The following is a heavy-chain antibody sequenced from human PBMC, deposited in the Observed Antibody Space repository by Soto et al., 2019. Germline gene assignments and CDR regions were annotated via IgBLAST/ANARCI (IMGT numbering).Heavy chain of an antibody. V-gene: IGHV4-34*01. CDR2: INHSGST. J-gene: IGHJ5*02. D-gene: IGHD3-16*02. CDR1: GGSFSGYY. CDR3: ARNDVWGSYRFFWPPQA. Sequence: SETLSLTCAVYGGSFSGYYWSWIRQPPGKGLEWIGEINHSGSTNYNPSLKSRVTISVDTSKNQFSLKLSSVTAADTAVYYCARNDVWGSYRFFWPPQAWGQGTLVTVSS.